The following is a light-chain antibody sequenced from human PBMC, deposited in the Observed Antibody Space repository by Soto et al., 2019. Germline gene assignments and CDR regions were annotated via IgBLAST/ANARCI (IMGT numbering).Light chain of an antibody. CDR2: LGS. V-gene: IGKV2-28*01. CDR3: MQALQTPYT. J-gene: IGKJ2*01. CDR1: QSLLHSNGYNY. Sequence: DIVMTQSPLSLPVTPGEPASISCRSSQSLLHSNGYNYLDWYLQKPEQSPQLLIYLGSNRASGVXDXXSGSGSGTDFTLKISRVEAEDVGVYYCMQALQTPYTLGQGTKLEIK.